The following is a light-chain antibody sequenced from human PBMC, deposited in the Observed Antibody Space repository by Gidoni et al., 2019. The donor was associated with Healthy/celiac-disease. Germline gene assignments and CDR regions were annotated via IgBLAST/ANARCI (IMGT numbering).Light chain of an antibody. V-gene: IGKV3-11*01. CDR1: QSVSSY. Sequence: EIALSQSPANLSLSPGERATPSCRASQSVSSYLAWYQQKPGQAPRLLIYDASNRATGIPARFSGSGSGTDFTLTISSLEPEDFAVYYCQQRSNWPLVTFGGGTKVEIK. J-gene: IGKJ4*01. CDR2: DAS. CDR3: QQRSNWPLVT.